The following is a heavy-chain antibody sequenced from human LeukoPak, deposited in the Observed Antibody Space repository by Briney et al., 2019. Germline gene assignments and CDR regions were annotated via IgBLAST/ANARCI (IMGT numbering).Heavy chain of an antibody. CDR2: IDPSDSYT. CDR3: ARHPSIAARPDY. D-gene: IGHD6-6*01. J-gene: IGHJ4*02. V-gene: IGHV5-10-1*01. Sequence: GESLKISCKGSGYSFISYWITWVRQMPGKGLEWMGRIDPSDSYTNYSPSFQGHVTISADRSINTAYLQWSSLKASDTAMYYCARHPSIAARPDYWGQGTLVTVSS. CDR1: GYSFISYW.